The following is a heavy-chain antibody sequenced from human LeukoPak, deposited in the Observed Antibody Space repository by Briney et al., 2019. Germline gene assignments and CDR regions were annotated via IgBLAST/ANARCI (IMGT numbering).Heavy chain of an antibody. CDR3: ARTPLTYFDY. Sequence: KSSETLSLTCSVSGCSISISNYYWGWIRQPPGKGLEWIASIYYSGTSYYNPSLKSRVTISVDTSKSQFSLELSSVTAADTAVYYCARTPLTYFDYWGQGTLVTVSS. CDR2: IYYSGTS. CDR1: GCSISISNYY. D-gene: IGHD2-15*01. J-gene: IGHJ4*02. V-gene: IGHV4-39*01.